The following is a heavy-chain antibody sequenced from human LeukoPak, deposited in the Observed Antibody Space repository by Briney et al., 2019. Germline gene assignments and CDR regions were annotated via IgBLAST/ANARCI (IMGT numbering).Heavy chain of an antibody. CDR1: GGSISSYY. D-gene: IGHD2-21*02. J-gene: IGHJ5*02. Sequence: SETLSLTCTVSGGSISSYYWSWIRQPPGKGLEWIGYIYYSGSTNYNPSLKSRVTISVDTSKNQFSLKLSSVTAADTAVYYCARQVVVTPGDWFDPWGKGTLVTVSS. V-gene: IGHV4-59*01. CDR3: ARQVVVTPGDWFDP. CDR2: IYYSGST.